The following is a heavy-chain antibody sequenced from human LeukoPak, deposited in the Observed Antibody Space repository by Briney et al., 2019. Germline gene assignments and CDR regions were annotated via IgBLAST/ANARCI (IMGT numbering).Heavy chain of an antibody. CDR1: GFTFSNAW. D-gene: IGHD1-26*01. V-gene: IGHV3-72*01. CDR2: TRNKANSYTT. Sequence: PGGSLRLSCVVSGFTFSNAWMSWVRQAPGKGLEWVGRTRNKANSYTTEYAASVKGRFTISRDDSKNSLYLQMNSLKTEDTAVYYCARVRSGSLDYWGQGTLVTVSS. J-gene: IGHJ4*02. CDR3: ARVRSGSLDY.